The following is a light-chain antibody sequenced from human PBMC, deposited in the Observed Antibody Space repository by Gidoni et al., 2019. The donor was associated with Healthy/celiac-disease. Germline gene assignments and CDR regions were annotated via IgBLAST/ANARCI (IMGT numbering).Light chain of an antibody. CDR2: WAS. V-gene: IGKV4-1*01. Sequence: DIVMTQSPDSLAVSLGERATINCKSSQSVLYSSNNKNYLAWYQQKPGQPPKLLIYWASTRESGVPDRFSGSGSGPDFTLTISSLQAADVAVYYCQQYYSTPLTFXGXTKVEIK. CDR3: QQYYSTPLT. CDR1: QSVLYSSNNKNY. J-gene: IGKJ4*01.